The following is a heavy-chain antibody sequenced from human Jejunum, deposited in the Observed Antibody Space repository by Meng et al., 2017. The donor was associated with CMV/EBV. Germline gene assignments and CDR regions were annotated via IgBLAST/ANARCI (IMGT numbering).Heavy chain of an antibody. Sequence: FPFSRYAMRWVRQAPVKGLEWVSVIYSGATNTYYADSVEGRFTISRDDSKNTLYLQVHSLRAEDTAVYYCAKHQGSGIYYNYFDYWGQGTLVTVSS. CDR1: FPFSRYA. D-gene: IGHD1-26*01. V-gene: IGHV3-23*03. J-gene: IGHJ4*02. CDR3: AKHQGSGIYYNYFDY. CDR2: IYSGATNT.